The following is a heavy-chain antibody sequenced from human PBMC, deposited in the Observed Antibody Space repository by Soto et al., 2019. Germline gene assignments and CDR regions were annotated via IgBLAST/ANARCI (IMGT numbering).Heavy chain of an antibody. Sequence: EVQLVESGGGLVKPGGSLRLSCTASGFAFNTYSMNWVSRAPGKGLEWVSSINEDSTYIYYADSLRGRITISRDNAKDSLFLQMNSLRPDDTAVYYCVRDLGRYFRSGYMDLWGDGATVTVSS. CDR1: GFAFNTYS. J-gene: IGHJ6*03. CDR2: INEDSTYI. V-gene: IGHV3-21*02. CDR3: VRDLGRYFRSGYMDL. D-gene: IGHD3-9*01.